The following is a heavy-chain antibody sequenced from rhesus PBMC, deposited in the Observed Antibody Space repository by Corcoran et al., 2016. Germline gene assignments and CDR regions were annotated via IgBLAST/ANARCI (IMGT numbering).Heavy chain of an antibody. V-gene: IGHV1-198*02. CDR1: GFTFGSYA. CDR2: IIPLVGIT. D-gene: IGHD2-39*01. J-gene: IGHJ5-1*01. CDR3: ARGSRGFDV. Sequence: QVQLVQSVAEVKKPGASVKVYCKASGFTFGSYAINWVRQSPGQGLEWMGVIIPLVGITNEEEKVQGRVTINAETSKSTAYRELSSVRSEDTAVYYCARGSRGFDVWGQGVLVTVSS.